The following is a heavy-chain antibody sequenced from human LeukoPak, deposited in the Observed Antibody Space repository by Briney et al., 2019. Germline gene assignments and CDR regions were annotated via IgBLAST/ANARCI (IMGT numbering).Heavy chain of an antibody. V-gene: IGHV4-31*03. J-gene: IGHJ4*02. Sequence: PSQTLSLTCTVSGGSISSGGYYWSWIRQHPGKGLVWIGYIYYSGSTYYNPSLKSRVTISVDTSKNQFSLKLSSVTAADTAVYYCARVVDYVWGSYRYYFDYWGQGTLVTVSS. CDR3: ARVVDYVWGSYRYYFDY. CDR2: IYYSGST. CDR1: GGSISSGGYY. D-gene: IGHD3-16*02.